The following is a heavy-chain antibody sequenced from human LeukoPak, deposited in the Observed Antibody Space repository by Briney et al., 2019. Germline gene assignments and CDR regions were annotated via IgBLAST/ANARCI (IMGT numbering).Heavy chain of an antibody. V-gene: IGHV3-23*01. CDR2: ISGSGTST. Sequence: GGSLRLSCAASGFTFSSYAMSWARQAPGEGLEWVSSISGSGTSTYYADSVKGRFTISRDNSKNTLFLQMNSLRAEDTAVYYCTKRPVVVITTPYFDYWGQGTLVTVSS. CDR1: GFTFSSYA. CDR3: TKRPVVVITTPYFDY. D-gene: IGHD3-22*01. J-gene: IGHJ4*02.